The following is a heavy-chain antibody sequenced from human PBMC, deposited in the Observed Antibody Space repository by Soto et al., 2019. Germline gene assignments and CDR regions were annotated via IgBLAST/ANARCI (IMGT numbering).Heavy chain of an antibody. J-gene: IGHJ4*02. D-gene: IGHD2-15*01. CDR1: GFTFSSHA. V-gene: IGHV3-23*01. Sequence: PGGSLRLSCAASGFTFSSHAMSWVRQAPGKGLEWVSAISGSGGSTYYADSVKGRFTISRDNSKNTLYLQMNSLRAEDTAVYYCAKDRGYCSGGSCYLFDYWGQGTLVTVSS. CDR2: ISGSGGST. CDR3: AKDRGYCSGGSCYLFDY.